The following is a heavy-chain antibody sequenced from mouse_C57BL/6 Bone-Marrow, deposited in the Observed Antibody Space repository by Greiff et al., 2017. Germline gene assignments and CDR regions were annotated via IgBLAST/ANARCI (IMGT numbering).Heavy chain of an antibody. CDR1: GFSFNTYA. V-gene: IGHV10-1*01. Sequence: EVKLVESGGGLVQPKGSLKLSCAASGFSFNTYAMNWVRQAPGKGLEWVARIRSKSNNYATYYADSVKDRFTISRDDSESMLYLQMNNLKTEDTAMYYCVSPLLYYSNYLYAMDYWGQGTSVTVSS. J-gene: IGHJ4*01. CDR3: VSPLLYYSNYLYAMDY. D-gene: IGHD2-5*01. CDR2: IRSKSNNYAT.